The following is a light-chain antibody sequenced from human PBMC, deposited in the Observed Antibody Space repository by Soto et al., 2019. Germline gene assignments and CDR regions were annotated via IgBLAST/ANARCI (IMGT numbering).Light chain of an antibody. V-gene: IGLV2-14*01. CDR3: ASYTIKTTYV. J-gene: IGLJ1*01. Sequence: QSALTQPASVSGSPGQSIIISCTGTNVDVGGYNYVSWYQHHPGKAPKLLIFEVSNRPSGVSNRFSGSKSGNTASLTISGLQSEDEADYYCASYTIKTTYVFGSGTKVTVL. CDR2: EVS. CDR1: NVDVGGYNY.